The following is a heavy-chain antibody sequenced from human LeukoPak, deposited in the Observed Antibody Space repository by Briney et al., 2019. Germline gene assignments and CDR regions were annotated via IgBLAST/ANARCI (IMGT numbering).Heavy chain of an antibody. CDR3: ARATETWDY. D-gene: IGHD4-17*01. CDR2: ISGSGSNT. V-gene: IGHV3-23*01. Sequence: PGRSLRLSCAASGFTFSSYAMSCVRQAPGKGLEWVSAISGSGSNTYYADSLKGRFTISRDNSKHTLYLQMNSLRADDTAVYYCARATETWDYWGQGTLVTVSS. CDR1: GFTFSSYA. J-gene: IGHJ4*02.